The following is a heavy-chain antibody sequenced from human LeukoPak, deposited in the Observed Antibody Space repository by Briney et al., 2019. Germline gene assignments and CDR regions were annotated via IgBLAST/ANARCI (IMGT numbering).Heavy chain of an antibody. D-gene: IGHD3-16*02. Sequence: ASVKVSCKASGYRFTGFYLHWVRQAPGQGLEWMGWINANSGGTHYEERFEDWVTMTRDTSSSTVYLELSGLKANDTAVYYCARGEDWVGGVIGGFDPWGQGTLVTVSS. J-gene: IGHJ5*02. CDR3: ARGEDWVGGVIGGFDP. CDR2: INANSGGT. CDR1: GYRFTGFY. V-gene: IGHV1-2*04.